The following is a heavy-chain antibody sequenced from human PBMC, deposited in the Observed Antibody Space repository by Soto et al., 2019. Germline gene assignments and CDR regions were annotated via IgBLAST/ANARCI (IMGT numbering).Heavy chain of an antibody. CDR1: GGTFSTYA. CDR3: ARSQGGSSSLDIYYYYYYGMDV. Sequence: VQLVQSGAEVKKPGSSVKVSCKAPGGTFSTYAISWVRQAPGQGLEWMGGVIPIFGTPKYAQKFQGRVTITADESTSKGYMELRSLRSEDTAVYYCARSQGGSSSLDIYYYYYYGMDVWGQGTTVTVSS. J-gene: IGHJ6*02. CDR2: VIPIFGTP. V-gene: IGHV1-69*01. D-gene: IGHD2-15*01.